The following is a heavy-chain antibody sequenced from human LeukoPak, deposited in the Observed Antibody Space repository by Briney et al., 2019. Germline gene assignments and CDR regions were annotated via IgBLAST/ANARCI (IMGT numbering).Heavy chain of an antibody. CDR2: INPNSGGT. D-gene: IGHD3-22*01. Sequence: GASVKVSCKASGYTFTGYYMHWVRQAPGQGLEWMGWINPNSGGTNYAQKFQGRVTMTRDTSISTAYMELSRLRSDDTAVYYCARGTYDSFALIDYWGQGTPVTVSS. V-gene: IGHV1-2*02. CDR3: ARGTYDSFALIDY. J-gene: IGHJ4*02. CDR1: GYTFTGYY.